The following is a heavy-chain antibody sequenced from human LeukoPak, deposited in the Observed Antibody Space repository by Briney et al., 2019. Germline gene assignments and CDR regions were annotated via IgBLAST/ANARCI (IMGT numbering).Heavy chain of an antibody. J-gene: IGHJ4*02. CDR2: IFYRGNI. Sequence: SETLSLTCTVSGGSISSSNYYWGWIRQPPGKGLEWIGSIFYRGNIYYNPSLKSRVTISVDTSKNQFSLKLSSVTAADTAVYYCARTRGTSGVMIFDYWGQGTLVTVSS. CDR3: ARTRGTSGVMIFDY. D-gene: IGHD3-16*01. V-gene: IGHV4-39*01. CDR1: GGSISSSNYY.